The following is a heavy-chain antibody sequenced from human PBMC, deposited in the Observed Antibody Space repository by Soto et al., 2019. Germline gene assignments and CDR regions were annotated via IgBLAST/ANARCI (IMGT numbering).Heavy chain of an antibody. CDR2: INHSGST. CDR1: GGSFSGYY. D-gene: IGHD1-7*01. V-gene: IGHV4-34*01. CDR3: ATMGTPATGLYYFDY. Sequence: SETLSLTCAVYGGSFSGYYWTWIRQPPGTGLEWIGEINHSGSTNYNPPLKSRFTISVDTSKNQFSLNLSFVTAADTAVYYCATMGTPATGLYYFDYWGQGTLVTVSS. J-gene: IGHJ4*02.